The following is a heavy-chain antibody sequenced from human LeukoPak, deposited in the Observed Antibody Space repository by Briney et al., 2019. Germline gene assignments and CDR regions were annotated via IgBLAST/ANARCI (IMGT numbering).Heavy chain of an antibody. Sequence: ASVKISCKVSGYTFTDYYMHWVQQAPGKGLEWMGLVDPEDRETIYAEKFQDRVTITADTFTDTAYTELSSLRSEDTAVYYCATNAGGISAFFDIWGQGTMVTVSS. V-gene: IGHV1-69-2*01. CDR3: ATNAGGISAFFDI. CDR1: GYTFTDYY. J-gene: IGHJ3*02. CDR2: VDPEDRET. D-gene: IGHD2-8*02.